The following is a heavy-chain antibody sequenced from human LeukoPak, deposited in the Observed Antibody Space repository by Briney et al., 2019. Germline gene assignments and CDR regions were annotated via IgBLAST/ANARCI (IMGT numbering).Heavy chain of an antibody. CDR1: GGTFSGYY. J-gene: IGHJ5*02. D-gene: IGHD3-9*01. CDR2: INHSGST. CDR3: SGGNFDWLFFASRWFAP. Sequence: SETLSLTCAASGGTFSGYYWSWIRQPPGKGLEWIGEINHSGSTDYNPSLKSRGIISVGASKNQFFLKQRYVTAADTPVYYYSGGNFDWLFFASRWFAPWGQGPLVTVSS. V-gene: IGHV4-34*08.